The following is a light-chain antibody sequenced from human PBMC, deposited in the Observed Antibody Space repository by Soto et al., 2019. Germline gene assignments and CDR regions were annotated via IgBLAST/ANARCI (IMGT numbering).Light chain of an antibody. J-gene: IGKJ1*01. CDR2: GAS. V-gene: IGKV3D-15*01. Sequence: EIVMTPSPATLSVSPGERATLSCRASQSVSSNLAWYQQKPGQAPRLLIFGASKRATGIPARFSGSGSGTDFTLTISSLQPEDIATYYCKKYHSAPRTVGQGNKVDIK. CDR3: KKYHSAPRT. CDR1: QSVSSN.